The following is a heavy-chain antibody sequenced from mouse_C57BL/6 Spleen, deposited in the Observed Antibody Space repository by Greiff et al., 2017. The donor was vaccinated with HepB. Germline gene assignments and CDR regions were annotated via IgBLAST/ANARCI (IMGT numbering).Heavy chain of an antibody. Sequence: EVMLVESGGGLVKPGGSLKLSCAASGFTFSSYTMSWVRQTPEKRLEWVATISGGGGNTYYPDSVKGRFTIPRDNAKNTLYLQMSSLRSEDTALYYCASGIYYYGMGAMDYWGQGTSVTVSS. CDR2: ISGGGGNT. J-gene: IGHJ4*01. CDR1: GFTFSSYT. CDR3: ASGIYYYGMGAMDY. D-gene: IGHD1-1*01. V-gene: IGHV5-9*01.